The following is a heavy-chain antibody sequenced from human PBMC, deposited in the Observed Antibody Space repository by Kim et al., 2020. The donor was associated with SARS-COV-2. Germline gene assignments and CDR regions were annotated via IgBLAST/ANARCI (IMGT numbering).Heavy chain of an antibody. J-gene: IGHJ6*02. D-gene: IGHD3-10*01. CDR1: GLTFSSYW. CDR2: INSDGSTT. V-gene: IGHV3-74*01. CDR3: ARDHIPDYGSGKNGMDV. Sequence: GGSLRLSCAASGLTFSSYWMHWVRQAPGKGLVWVSRINSDGSTTSYADSVKGRFTISRDNAKNTLYLQMNSLRAEDTAVYYCARDHIPDYGSGKNGMDVWGQGTTVTVSS.